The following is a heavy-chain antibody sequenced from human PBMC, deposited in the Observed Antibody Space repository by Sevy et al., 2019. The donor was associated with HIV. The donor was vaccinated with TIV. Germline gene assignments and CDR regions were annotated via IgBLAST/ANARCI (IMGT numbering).Heavy chain of an antibody. CDR1: GFTFSSYA. CDR3: AKDRSHIIMIRGVVIFDY. Sequence: GGSLSLSCAASGFTFSSYAMSWVRQAPGKGLEWVSAISGSGNTYYADSVKGRFTISRDNPKNTLFLQMNSLRAEDTAVYYCAKDRSHIIMIRGVVIFDYWGQGTLVTVSS. D-gene: IGHD3-10*01. J-gene: IGHJ4*02. V-gene: IGHV3-23*01. CDR2: ISGSGNT.